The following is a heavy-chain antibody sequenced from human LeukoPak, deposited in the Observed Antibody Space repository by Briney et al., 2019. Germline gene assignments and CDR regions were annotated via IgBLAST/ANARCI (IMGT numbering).Heavy chain of an antibody. CDR2: ISGSGGST. CDR3: AKAGSSGQMRYFDY. Sequence: PGGSLRLSCAASGFTFSSYAMSWVRQAPGKGLEWVSAISGSGGSTYYADSVKGRFTISRDNSKNTLYLQMNSLRAEDTAAYYCAKAGSSGQMRYFDYWGQGTLVTVSS. D-gene: IGHD6-19*01. CDR1: GFTFSSYA. V-gene: IGHV3-23*01. J-gene: IGHJ4*02.